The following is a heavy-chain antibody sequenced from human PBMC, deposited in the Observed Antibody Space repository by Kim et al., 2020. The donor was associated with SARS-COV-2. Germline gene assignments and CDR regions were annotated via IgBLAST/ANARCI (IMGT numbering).Heavy chain of an antibody. D-gene: IGHD2-8*01. Sequence: GGSLRLSCAASGFTFRTYSMNWVRQAPGKGLEWVSYISSGSTTIHYADSVKGRFTISRDSAKNSLFLQMNSLRDEDTAVYYCARRVSEWSPYYHYNAMDVWGQGTTVTVSS. CDR3: ARRVSEWSPYYHYNAMDV. CDR2: ISSGSTTI. V-gene: IGHV3-48*02. J-gene: IGHJ6*02. CDR1: GFTFRTYS.